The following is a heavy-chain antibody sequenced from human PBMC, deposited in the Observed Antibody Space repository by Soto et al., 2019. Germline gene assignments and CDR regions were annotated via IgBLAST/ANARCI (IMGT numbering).Heavy chain of an antibody. Sequence: GGSLRLSCVGSGFSLSNYFMSWVRQAPGKGLEWVANIKEDGSEKYYVESVKGRFTISRDNAMNSLYLQVNSLRDEDTAVYYCARARFRGMDVWAHGTTVTVSA. D-gene: IGHD3-10*01. CDR3: ARARFRGMDV. CDR1: GFSLSNYF. CDR2: IKEDGSEK. V-gene: IGHV3-7*01. J-gene: IGHJ6*01.